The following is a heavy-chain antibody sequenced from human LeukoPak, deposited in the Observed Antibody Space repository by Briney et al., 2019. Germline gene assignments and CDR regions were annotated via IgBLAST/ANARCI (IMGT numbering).Heavy chain of an antibody. CDR3: ARRLTQYDCFDP. J-gene: IGHJ5*02. D-gene: IGHD2-2*01. V-gene: IGHV6-1*01. Sequence: SQTLSLTCAISGDSFSSNSVTWNWIRQSPSRGLEWLGRTYYRSMWYNDYAVSVRGRITVNPDTSKNQFSLHLNSVTPEDTAVYYCARRLTQYDCFDPWGQGILVTVSS. CDR2: TYYRSMWYN. CDR1: GDSFSSNSVT.